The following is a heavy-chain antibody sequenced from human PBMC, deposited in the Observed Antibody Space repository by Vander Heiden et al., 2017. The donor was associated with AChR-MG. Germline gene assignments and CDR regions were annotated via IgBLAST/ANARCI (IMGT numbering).Heavy chain of an antibody. CDR1: GFTFSSYA. V-gene: IGHV3-23*01. Sequence: EVQLLESGGGLVQPGGSLRLSCAAPGFTFSSYAMSWVRQAPGKGLEWVSAISGSGGSTYYADSVKGRFTISRDNSKNTLYLQMNSLRAEDTAVYYCASPYSGYDYNYFDYWGQGTLVTVSS. J-gene: IGHJ4*02. CDR2: ISGSGGST. D-gene: IGHD5-12*01. CDR3: ASPYSGYDYNYFDY.